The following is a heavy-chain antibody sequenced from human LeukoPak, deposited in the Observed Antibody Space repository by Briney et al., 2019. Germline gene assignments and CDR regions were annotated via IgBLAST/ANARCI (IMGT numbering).Heavy chain of an antibody. CDR2: IRYDGSNK. Sequence: GGSLRLSRAASGFTFSSYVMHWVRQAPGKGLEWVAFIRYDGSNKYYADSVKGRFTISRDNSKNTLYLQMNSLRAEDTAVYYCAKDGPVIVGATPLDYWGQGTLVTVSS. V-gene: IGHV3-30*02. CDR3: AKDGPVIVGATPLDY. D-gene: IGHD1-26*01. J-gene: IGHJ4*02. CDR1: GFTFSSYV.